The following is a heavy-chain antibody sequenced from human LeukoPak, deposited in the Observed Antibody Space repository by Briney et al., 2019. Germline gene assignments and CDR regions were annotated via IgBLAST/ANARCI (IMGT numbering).Heavy chain of an antibody. CDR1: GYTLTELS. CDR3: ARSGVGLDV. Sequence: ASVKVPCKVSGYTLTELSMHWVRQAPGQGLEWMGIINPSGGSTSYAQKFQGRVTMTRDTSTSTVYMELSSLRSEDTAVYYCARSGVGLDVWGQGTTVTVSS. V-gene: IGHV1-46*01. J-gene: IGHJ6*02. CDR2: INPSGGST. D-gene: IGHD6-25*01.